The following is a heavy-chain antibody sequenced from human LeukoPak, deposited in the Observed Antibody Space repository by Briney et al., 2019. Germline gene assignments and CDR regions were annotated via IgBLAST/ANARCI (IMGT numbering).Heavy chain of an antibody. D-gene: IGHD2-15*01. V-gene: IGHV1-18*04. Sequence: GASVKVSCKASGYTFTGYYMHWVRQAPGQGLEWMGWISAYNGNTNYAQKLQGRVTMTTDTSTSTAYMELRSLRSDDTAVYYCARDSLGSGSGFDYWGQGTLVTVSS. CDR2: ISAYNGNT. J-gene: IGHJ4*02. CDR1: GYTFTGYY. CDR3: ARDSLGSGSGFDY.